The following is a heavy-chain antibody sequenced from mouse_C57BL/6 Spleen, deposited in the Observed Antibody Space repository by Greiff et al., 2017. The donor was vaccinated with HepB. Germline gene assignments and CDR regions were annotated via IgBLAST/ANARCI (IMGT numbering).Heavy chain of an antibody. CDR1: GYTFTDYY. J-gene: IGHJ4*01. V-gene: IGHV1-76*01. CDR2: IYPGSGNT. Sequence: QVQLQQSGAELVRPGASVKLSCKASGYTFTDYYINWVKQRPGQGLEWIARIYPGSGNTYYNEKFKGKATLTAEKSSSTAYMQLSSLTSEDSAVYFDARESAYYSNGAMDYWGQGTSVTVSS. CDR3: ARESAYYSNGAMDY. D-gene: IGHD2-5*01.